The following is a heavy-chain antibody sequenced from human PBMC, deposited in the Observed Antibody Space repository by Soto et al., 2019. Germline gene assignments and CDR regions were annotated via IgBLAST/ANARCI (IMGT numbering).Heavy chain of an antibody. D-gene: IGHD3-3*01. CDR3: AKDSGLPDFGIVMHAFDV. CDR2: TSGLVNSE. Sequence: GASLRLSCAASGFTFRDFAMSWVRQAPGRGLEWVSTTSGLVNSEFYAESARGRFTISRDNSKNTLYLQMNSLRAEDTALYYCAKDSGLPDFGIVMHAFDVWGLGTMVTVSS. J-gene: IGHJ3*01. CDR1: GFTFRDFA. V-gene: IGHV3-23*01.